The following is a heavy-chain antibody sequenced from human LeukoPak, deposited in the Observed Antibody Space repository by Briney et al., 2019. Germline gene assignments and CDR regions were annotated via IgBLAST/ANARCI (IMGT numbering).Heavy chain of an antibody. V-gene: IGHV4-59*01. CDR1: GGSISSYY. Sequence: SETLSLTCTVSGGSISSYYWSWIRQPPGKGLEWIGYIYYSGSTNYNPSLTSRVTISVDTSKNQFSLKLSSVTAADTAVYYCARGLAAKGAFDIWGQGTMVTVSS. D-gene: IGHD4/OR15-4a*01. J-gene: IGHJ3*02. CDR2: IYYSGST. CDR3: ARGLAAKGAFDI.